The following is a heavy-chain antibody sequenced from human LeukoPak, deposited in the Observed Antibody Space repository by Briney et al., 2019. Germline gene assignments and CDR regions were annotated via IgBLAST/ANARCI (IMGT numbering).Heavy chain of an antibody. Sequence: SETLSLTCTVSGGSISSYYWGWIRQPAGKGLEWIGRIYTSGSTNYNPSLKSRVTMSVDTSKNQFSLKLSSVTAADTAVYYCARDAEGYCSSTSCYYYGMDVWGQGTTVTVSS. D-gene: IGHD2-2*01. CDR2: IYTSGST. CDR1: GGSISSYY. CDR3: ARDAEGYCSSTSCYYYGMDV. V-gene: IGHV4-4*07. J-gene: IGHJ6*02.